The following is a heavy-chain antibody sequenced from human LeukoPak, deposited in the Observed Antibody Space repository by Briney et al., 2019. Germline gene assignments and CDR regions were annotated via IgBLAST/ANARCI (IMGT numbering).Heavy chain of an antibody. CDR3: ASLKNYYDSSGYLVTDAFDI. CDR1: GYTFSTYN. D-gene: IGHD3-22*01. J-gene: IGHJ3*02. V-gene: IGHV1-18*01. CDR2: ISGYNGNT. Sequence: ASVKVSCKASGYTFSTYNINWVRQAPGQGLEWMGWISGYNGNTNYAQKLQGRVTMTTDTSTSTAYMELRSLKSDDTAVYYCASLKNYYDSSGYLVTDAFDIWGQGTMVTVSS.